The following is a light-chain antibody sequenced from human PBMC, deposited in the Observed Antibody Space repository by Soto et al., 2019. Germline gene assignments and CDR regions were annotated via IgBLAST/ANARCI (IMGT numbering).Light chain of an antibody. CDR2: DAS. Sequence: GDRVTITCRASQSISSWLAWYQQKPGKAPKLLIYDASSLESGVPSRFSGSGSGTEFTLTISSLQPDDFATYYCQQYNSYPYTFGQGTKVDLK. J-gene: IGKJ2*01. CDR3: QQYNSYPYT. V-gene: IGKV1-5*01. CDR1: QSISSW.